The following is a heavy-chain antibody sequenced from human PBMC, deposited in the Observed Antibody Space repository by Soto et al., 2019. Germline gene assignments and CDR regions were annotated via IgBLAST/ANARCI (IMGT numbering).Heavy chain of an antibody. CDR1: GGSFSGYY. V-gene: IGHV4-34*01. D-gene: IGHD3-10*01. Sequence: SETLSLTCAVYGGSFSGYYWSWIRQPPGKGLEWIGEINHSGSTNYNPSLKSRVTISVDTSKNQFSLKLSSVTAADTAVYYCGRAPRITRVGGAAKYYYYYYRDVGGKGTRVTVS. CDR3: GRAPRITRVGGAAKYYYYYYRDV. CDR2: INHSGST. J-gene: IGHJ6*03.